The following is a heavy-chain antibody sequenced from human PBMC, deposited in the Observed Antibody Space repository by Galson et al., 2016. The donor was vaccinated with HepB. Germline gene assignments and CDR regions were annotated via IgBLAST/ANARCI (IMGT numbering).Heavy chain of an antibody. CDR1: GGSLSSGGYY. D-gene: IGHD3-10*01. V-gene: IGHV4-31*03. J-gene: IGHJ6*02. Sequence: TLSLTCSVSGGSLSSGGYYWSWIRQPPGKGLEWIGYIYYSGGTHYNPSLKSRATISVDMSKNQFSLYLSSVTAADTAVYYCARGSGSYYPYYYFGMDIWGQGTTVTVSS. CDR2: IYYSGGT. CDR3: ARGSGSYYPYYYFGMDI.